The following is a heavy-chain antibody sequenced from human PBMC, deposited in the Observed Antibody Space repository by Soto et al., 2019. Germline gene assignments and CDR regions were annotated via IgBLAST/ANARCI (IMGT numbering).Heavy chain of an antibody. D-gene: IGHD3-22*01. CDR1: GYTFTSYG. CDR3: ASDQGYYDSSGYYYYYGMDV. J-gene: IGHJ6*02. CDR2: ISAYNGNT. Sequence: QVQLVQSGAEVKKPGASVKVSCKASGYTFTSYGISWVRQAPGQGLEWMGWISAYNGNTNYAQKLQGRVTMTTDTSTSTAYMELRSLRSDDTAVYYCASDQGYYDSSGYYYYYGMDVWGQGTTVTVSS. V-gene: IGHV1-18*01.